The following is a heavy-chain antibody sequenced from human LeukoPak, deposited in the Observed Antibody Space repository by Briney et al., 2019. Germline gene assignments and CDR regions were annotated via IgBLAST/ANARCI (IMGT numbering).Heavy chain of an antibody. V-gene: IGHV3-23*01. CDR1: GFTFSSYA. CDR3: ARDALGYCSGGSCYGDY. CDR2: ISGSGDRT. D-gene: IGHD2-15*01. Sequence: GGSLRLSCAASGFTFSSYAMNWVRQAPGKGLEWVSGISGSGDRTYYADSVKGRFTISRDNSKNTLYLQMNSLRAEDTAVYYCARDALGYCSGGSCYGDYWGQGTLVTVSS. J-gene: IGHJ4*02.